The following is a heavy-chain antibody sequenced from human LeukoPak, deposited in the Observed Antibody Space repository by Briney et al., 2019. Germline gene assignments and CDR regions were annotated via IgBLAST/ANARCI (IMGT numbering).Heavy chain of an antibody. CDR3: AGDSGTYYD. J-gene: IGHJ4*02. CDR2: INPSDNST. D-gene: IGHD1-26*01. V-gene: IGHV1-46*01. Sequence: ASVKVSCKASGYTFTNHYIHWVRQAPGQGLEWMGIINPSDNSTSYAEKFQGRVTMTGDTPTNTVFMDLSSLRSEETAVYYCAGDSGTYYDWGQGTLVTVSS. CDR1: GYTFTNHY.